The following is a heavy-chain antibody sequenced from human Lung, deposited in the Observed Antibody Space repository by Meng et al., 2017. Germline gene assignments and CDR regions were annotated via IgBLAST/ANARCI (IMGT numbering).Heavy chain of an antibody. CDR3: TWDDKAVSDY. J-gene: IGHJ4*02. CDR2: IKSNTDGGTA. Sequence: VHLVESGGDLVKPGGSLRLSSAASGFYFNNAGMSWVRQAPGKGLEWVGRIKSNTDGGTAEYAAPVTGRFTISRDDSKSTLYLQMSGLRIDDTGVYYCTWDDKAVSDYWGQGTLVTVSS. CDR1: GFYFNNAG. D-gene: IGHD1-26*01. V-gene: IGHV3-15*01.